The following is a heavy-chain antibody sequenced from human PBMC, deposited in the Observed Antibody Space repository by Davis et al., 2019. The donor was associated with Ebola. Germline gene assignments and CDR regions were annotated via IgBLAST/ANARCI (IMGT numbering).Heavy chain of an antibody. CDR3: ARNNYGRPYYYYGMDV. CDR1: GFTFSSYW. D-gene: IGHD4-11*01. Sequence: GESLKISCAASGFTFSSYWMNWVRQAPGKGLEWVANIKQDGSEKYYVDSVKGRFTISRDNAKNSLYLQMNSLRAEDTAVYYCARNNYGRPYYYYGMDVWGQGTTVTVSS. J-gene: IGHJ6*02. V-gene: IGHV3-7*01. CDR2: IKQDGSEK.